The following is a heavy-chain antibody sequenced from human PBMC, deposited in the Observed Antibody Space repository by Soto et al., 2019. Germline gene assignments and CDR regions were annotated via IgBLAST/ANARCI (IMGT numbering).Heavy chain of an antibody. CDR2: IWYDGSNK. D-gene: IGHD2-21*02. Sequence: QVQLVESGGGVVQPGRSLRLSCAASGFTFSSYGMHWVRQAPGKGLEWVAVIWYDGSNKYYADSVKGRFTISRDNSKNTLYLQMNSLRAEDTAVYYCARDPGCGGDCPPFDYWGQGTLVTVSS. CDR1: GFTFSSYG. J-gene: IGHJ4*02. CDR3: ARDPGCGGDCPPFDY. V-gene: IGHV3-33*01.